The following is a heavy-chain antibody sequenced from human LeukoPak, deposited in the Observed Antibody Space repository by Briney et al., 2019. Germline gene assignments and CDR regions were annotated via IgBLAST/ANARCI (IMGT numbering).Heavy chain of an antibody. D-gene: IGHD3-22*01. CDR2: ISGTGFTT. Sequence: GGSLRLSCAASGFTFNSYAMNWVRQAPGMGLEWVSTISGTGFTTYYAESLKGRFTISRDNSRDTLYLQMNSLRAEDTAVYYCAKGSSGGRPYYFDYWGQGTLVTVSS. V-gene: IGHV3-23*01. CDR1: GFTFNSYA. J-gene: IGHJ4*02. CDR3: AKGSSGGRPYYFDY.